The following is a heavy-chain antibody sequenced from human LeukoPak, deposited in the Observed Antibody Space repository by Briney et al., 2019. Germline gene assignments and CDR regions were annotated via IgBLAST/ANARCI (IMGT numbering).Heavy chain of an antibody. D-gene: IGHD2-2*01. CDR3: AVLDIVVVPAARYMDV. CDR2: ISSSGGST. V-gene: IGHV3-23*01. J-gene: IGHJ6*03. CDR1: GFTFSSYA. Sequence: GRSLRLSCAASGFTFSSYAMSWVRQAPGKGLEWVSAISSSGGSTYYADSVKGRFTISRDNSKNTLYLQMNSLRAEDTAVYYCAVLDIVVVPAARYMDVWGKGTTVTVSS.